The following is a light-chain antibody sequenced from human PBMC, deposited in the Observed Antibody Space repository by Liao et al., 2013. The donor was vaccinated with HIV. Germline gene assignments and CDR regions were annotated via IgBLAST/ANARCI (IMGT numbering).Light chain of an antibody. CDR3: QVWDDSRSHPV. CDR2: QDN. V-gene: IGLV3-1*01. Sequence: SYDLTQPPSVSVSPGQTASITCSGDKLGDKYASWYQQKPGQSPVLVIYQDNKRPSGIPERFSGSNSGNTATLTINRVEAGDEADYSCQVWDDSRSHPVFGGGTKLTVL. CDR1: KLGDKY. J-gene: IGLJ3*02.